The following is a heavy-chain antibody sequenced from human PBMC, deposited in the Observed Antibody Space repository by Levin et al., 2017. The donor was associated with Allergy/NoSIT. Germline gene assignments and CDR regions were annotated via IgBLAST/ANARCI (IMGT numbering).Heavy chain of an antibody. V-gene: IGHV1-24*01. CDR3: ATSGYCSSTSCYGFGNWFDP. CDR1: GYTLTELS. D-gene: IGHD2-2*01. J-gene: IGHJ5*02. Sequence: ASVKVSCKVSGYTLTELSMHWVRQAPGKGLEWMGGFDPEDGETIYAQKFQGRVTMTEDTSTDTAYMELSSLRSEDTAVYYCATSGYCSSTSCYGFGNWFDPWGQGTLVTVSS. CDR2: FDPEDGET.